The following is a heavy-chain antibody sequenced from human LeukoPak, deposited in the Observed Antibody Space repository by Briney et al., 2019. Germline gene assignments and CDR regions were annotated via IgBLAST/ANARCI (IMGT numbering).Heavy chain of an antibody. CDR1: GGSISSSSYY. CDR2: IYYSGST. Sequence: SETLSLTCTVSGGSISSSSYYWGWIRQPPGKGLEWIGSIYYSGSTYYNPSLKSRVTISVDTSKNQFSLKLSSVTAADTAVYYCARRPVGYPNWFDPWGQGTLVTVSS. CDR3: ARRPVGYPNWFDP. J-gene: IGHJ5*02. V-gene: IGHV4-39*07. D-gene: IGHD6-13*01.